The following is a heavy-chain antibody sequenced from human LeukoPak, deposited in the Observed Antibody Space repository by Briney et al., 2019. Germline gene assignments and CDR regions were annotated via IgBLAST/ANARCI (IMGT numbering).Heavy chain of an antibody. V-gene: IGHV1-69*06. CDR2: IIPIFGTA. J-gene: IGHJ4*02. CDR1: GYTFTSYY. CDR3: ARGKIFGVVIIPDD. D-gene: IGHD3-3*01. Sequence: SVKVSCKASGYTFTSYYMHWVRQAPGQGLEWMGGIIPIFGTANYAQKFQGRVTITADKSTSTAYMELSSLRSEDTAVYYCARGKIFGVVIIPDDWGQGTLVTVSS.